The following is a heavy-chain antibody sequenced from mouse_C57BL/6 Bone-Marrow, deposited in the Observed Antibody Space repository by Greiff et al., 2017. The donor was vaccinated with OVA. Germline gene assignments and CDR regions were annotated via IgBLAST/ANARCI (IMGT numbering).Heavy chain of an antibody. D-gene: IGHD1-1*01. CDR2: IYPRSGNT. CDR3: ADYYGSSGFAY. Sequence: QVQLQQSGAELARPGASVNLSCKASGYTFTSYGISWVKQRTGQGLEWIGEIYPRSGNTYYNEKFKGKATLTADKSSSTAYMELRSLTSEDSAVYFCADYYGSSGFAYWGQGTLVTVSA. CDR1: GYTFTSYG. V-gene: IGHV1-81*01. J-gene: IGHJ3*01.